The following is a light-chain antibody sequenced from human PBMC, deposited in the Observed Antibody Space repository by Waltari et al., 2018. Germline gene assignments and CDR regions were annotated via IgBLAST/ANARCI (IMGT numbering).Light chain of an antibody. V-gene: IGLV2-14*01. CDR3: SSYTSTSTVVL. Sequence: QSALAQPASVSGSPGQSVTISCTGTSADVGGYDYVSWYQQHPDKVPKLLLYDVNNRPSGISYRFSGSKSGSTASLTISGLQAEDEAHYYCSSYTSTSTVVLFGGGTKVTVL. CDR2: DVN. CDR1: SADVGGYDY. J-gene: IGLJ2*01.